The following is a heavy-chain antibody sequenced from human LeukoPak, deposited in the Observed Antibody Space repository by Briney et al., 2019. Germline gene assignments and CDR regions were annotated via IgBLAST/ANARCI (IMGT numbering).Heavy chain of an antibody. CDR3: ARGSATPDY. CDR2: IRSDGSSK. J-gene: IGHJ4*02. Sequence: GGSLRLSCAGSGFSFSSYGMHWVRQAPGKGLEWMAFIRSDGSSKYYADSVKGRFTISRDNAKNSLYLQMNSLRAEDTAVYYCARGSATPDYWGQGTLVTVSS. CDR1: GFSFSSYG. V-gene: IGHV3-30*02. D-gene: IGHD3-10*01.